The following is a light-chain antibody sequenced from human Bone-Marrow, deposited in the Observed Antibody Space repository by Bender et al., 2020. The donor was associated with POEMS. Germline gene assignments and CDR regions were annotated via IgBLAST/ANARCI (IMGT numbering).Light chain of an antibody. J-gene: IGLJ2*01. CDR3: AVWDDNLLVF. Sequence: QSVVTQPPSLSEAPRQRVTISCSGSSSNIGNHGVNWYQQLPGEAPKLLIYYDDLLTPGVSDRFSASKSGTSASLDIRGLRSEDEGDYYCAVWDDNLLVFFGGGTKLTVL. V-gene: IGLV1-36*01. CDR2: YDD. CDR1: SSNIGNHG.